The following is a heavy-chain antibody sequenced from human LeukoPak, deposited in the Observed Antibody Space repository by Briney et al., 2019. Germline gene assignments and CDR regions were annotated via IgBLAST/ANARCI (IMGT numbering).Heavy chain of an antibody. Sequence: GGSLRLSCAASGFTFSTYTMNWVRPAPGKGLEWVSYISGGGSTIYYADSVKGRFTISRDNAKNSLFLQLNSLRAEDTAVYYCARAASLDYWGQGTLVTVSS. CDR2: ISGGGSTI. V-gene: IGHV3-48*01. J-gene: IGHJ4*02. CDR1: GFTFSTYT. D-gene: IGHD2-2*01. CDR3: ARAASLDY.